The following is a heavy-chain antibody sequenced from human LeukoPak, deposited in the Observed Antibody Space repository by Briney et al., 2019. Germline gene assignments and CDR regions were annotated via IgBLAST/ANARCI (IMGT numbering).Heavy chain of an antibody. Sequence: SETLSLTYAVYGGSFSGYYWSWIRQPPGKGLEWIGEINHSGSTNYNPSLKSRVTISVDTSKNQFSLKLSSVTAADTAVYYCARSLRWENFDYWGQGTLVTVSS. CDR1: GGSFSGYY. CDR2: INHSGST. CDR3: ARSLRWENFDY. D-gene: IGHD4-23*01. V-gene: IGHV4-34*01. J-gene: IGHJ4*02.